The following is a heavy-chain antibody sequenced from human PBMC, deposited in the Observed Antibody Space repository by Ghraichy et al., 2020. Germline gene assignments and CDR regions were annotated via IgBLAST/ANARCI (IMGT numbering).Heavy chain of an antibody. V-gene: IGHV1-2*02. D-gene: IGHD1-26*01. J-gene: IGHJ3*02. CDR3: VRDGDHSGSYYRYGAFDI. Sequence: ASVKVSCKASGYTFTGCYLHWVRQAPGQGLEWMGWINTKNGGTHYAQRFQDRVTMTRDTSISTAYMELSSLTSDDTALYYCVRDGDHSGSYYRYGAFDIWGQGTLVTASS. CDR2: INTKNGGT. CDR1: GYTFTGCY.